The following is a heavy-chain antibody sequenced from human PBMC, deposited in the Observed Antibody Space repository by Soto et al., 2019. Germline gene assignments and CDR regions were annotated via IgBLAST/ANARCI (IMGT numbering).Heavy chain of an antibody. CDR2: IYPGDSGT. CDR1: GYRFTSSW. Sequence: PGESLKISCKASGYRFTSSWIGWVRQMPGKGLEWMGIIYPGDSGTRYRPSFQGQVTISAYKSSSTAYLQWNSLQASDTAMYYCARLPGIVAPGTVFLDNWGQGTMVTVSS. J-gene: IGHJ4*02. D-gene: IGHD1-1*01. V-gene: IGHV5-51*01. CDR3: ARLPGIVAPGTVFLDN.